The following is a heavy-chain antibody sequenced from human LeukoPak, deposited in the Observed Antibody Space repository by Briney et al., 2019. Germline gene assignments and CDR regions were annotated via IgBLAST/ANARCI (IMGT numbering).Heavy chain of an antibody. D-gene: IGHD3-9*01. J-gene: IGHJ4*02. V-gene: IGHV3-49*04. CDR1: GFIFGDYG. CDR3: ARAYFSILTRYYIDY. CDR2: IRSKAYGGTT. Sequence: GGSPRLSCTTSGFIFGDYGVSWVRQAPGKGLEGVGFIRSKAYGGTTEYAASMKGRFTISRDDSKSIAYLQMNSLKTEDTAVYYCARAYFSILTRYYIDYWGQGTLVTVSS.